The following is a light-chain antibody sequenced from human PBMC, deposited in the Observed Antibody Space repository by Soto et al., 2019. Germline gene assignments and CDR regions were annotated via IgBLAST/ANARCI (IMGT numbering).Light chain of an antibody. CDR3: SSHTSSSTAV. CDR1: SSDVGGYNY. V-gene: IGLV2-14*01. J-gene: IGLJ2*01. Sequence: QSALTQPASVSGSPGQSITICCSGTSSDVGGYNYVSWYQQHPGKAPKLMIYEVSNRPSGVSNRFSGSKSGNTASLTISGLQAEDEADYYCSSHTSSSTAVFGAGTKLTVL. CDR2: EVS.